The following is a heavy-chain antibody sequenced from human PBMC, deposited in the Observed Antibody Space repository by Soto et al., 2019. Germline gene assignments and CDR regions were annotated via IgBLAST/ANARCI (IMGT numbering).Heavy chain of an antibody. D-gene: IGHD6-6*01. CDR2: ISSSSSYI. CDR3: ARDLSSSSSGFY. J-gene: IGHJ4*02. V-gene: IGHV3-21*01. Sequence: KGLEWVSSISSSSSYIYYADSVKGRFTISRDNAKNSLYLQMNSLRAEDTAVYYCARDLSSSSSGFYWGQGTLVTVSS.